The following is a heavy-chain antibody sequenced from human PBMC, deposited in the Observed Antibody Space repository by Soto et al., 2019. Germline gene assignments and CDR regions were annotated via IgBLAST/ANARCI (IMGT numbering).Heavy chain of an antibody. D-gene: IGHD2-2*01. Sequence: EVQLVESGGGLVQPGGSLRLSCAASGFTFSTYWMHWIRQVPGKGLEWVSRINSDASHTYYADSVTGRFTISRDNAKNTRHLEINSRSTEDTAVYSCVRDGHCITTSWYGNWFEPWGQGTLVTVSS. V-gene: IGHV3-74*01. CDR1: GFTFSTYW. CDR2: INSDASHT. CDR3: VRDGHCITTSWYGNWFEP. J-gene: IGHJ5*02.